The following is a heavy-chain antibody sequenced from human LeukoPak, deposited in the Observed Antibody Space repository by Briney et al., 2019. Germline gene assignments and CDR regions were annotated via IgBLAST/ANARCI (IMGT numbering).Heavy chain of an antibody. J-gene: IGHJ4*02. CDR2: INPSGGST. D-gene: IGHD5-24*01. CDR1: GYTFTGYY. V-gene: IGHV1-46*01. CDR3: ARTGRRDGYNYGLGYFDY. Sequence: ASVKVSCKASGYTFTGYYMHWVRQAPGQGLEWMGIINPSGGSTSYAQKFQGRVTMTRDMSTSTVYMELSSLRSEDTAVYYCARTGRRDGYNYGLGYFDYWGQGTLVTVSS.